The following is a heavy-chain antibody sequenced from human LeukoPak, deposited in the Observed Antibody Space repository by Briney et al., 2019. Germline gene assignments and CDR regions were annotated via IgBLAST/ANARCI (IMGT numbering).Heavy chain of an antibody. D-gene: IGHD1-14*01. CDR3: AKTRAAGRYMTDFDY. V-gene: IGHV3-23*01. Sequence: GGSLRLSCAASGFTFSSYAMSWVRQAPGKGLEWVSAISGSGGSTYYADSVKGRFTIPRDNAKNSLYLQVNSLRAEDTAVYYCAKTRAAGRYMTDFDYWGQGTLVTVSS. J-gene: IGHJ4*02. CDR1: GFTFSSYA. CDR2: ISGSGGST.